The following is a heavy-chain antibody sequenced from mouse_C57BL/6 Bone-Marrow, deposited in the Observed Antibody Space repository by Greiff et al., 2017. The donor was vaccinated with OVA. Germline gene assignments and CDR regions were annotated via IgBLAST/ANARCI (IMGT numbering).Heavy chain of an antibody. D-gene: IGHD1-1*02. J-gene: IGHJ4*01. V-gene: IGHV14-4*01. Sequence: DVQLQPSWAELVRPGASVKLSCTASGFNIKDDYMHWVKQRPEQGLEWIGWIDPENGDTEYASKFQGKATKTADTASNTDYLQLSSLTSEDTAVYYCTPYGAMDYWGQGTSVTVSS. CDR2: IDPENGDT. CDR1: GFNIKDDY. CDR3: TPYGAMDY.